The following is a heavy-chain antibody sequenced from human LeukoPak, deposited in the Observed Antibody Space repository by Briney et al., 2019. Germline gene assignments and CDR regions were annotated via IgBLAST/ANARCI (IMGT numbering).Heavy chain of an antibody. V-gene: IGHV4-39*07. CDR2: IYYSGST. CDR3: ARYRTAMANFDY. CDR1: GGSISSSSYY. Sequence: SETLSLTCTVSGGSISSSSYYWGWIRQPPGKGLEWIGSIYYSGSTYYNPSLKSRVTISVDTSKNQFSLKLSSMTAADTAVYYCARYRTAMANFDYWGQGTLVTVSS. J-gene: IGHJ4*02. D-gene: IGHD5-18*01.